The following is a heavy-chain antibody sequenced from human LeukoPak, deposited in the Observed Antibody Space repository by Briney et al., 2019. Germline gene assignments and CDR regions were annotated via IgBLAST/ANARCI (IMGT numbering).Heavy chain of an antibody. D-gene: IGHD3-22*01. CDR1: GYAFTNYW. V-gene: IGHV5-10-1*01. CDR3: ARDDSSGYDY. J-gene: IGHJ4*02. CDR2: IDPSDSYT. Sequence: GESLKISCKGSGYAFTNYWISWVRQMPGKGLEWMGRIDPSDSYTNYSPSFQGHVTISADKSISTAYLQWSSLKASDTAMYYCARDDSSGYDYWGQGTLVTVSS.